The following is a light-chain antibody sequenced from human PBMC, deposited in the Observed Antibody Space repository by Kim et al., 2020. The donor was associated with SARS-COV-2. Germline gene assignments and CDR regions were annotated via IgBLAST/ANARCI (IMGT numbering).Light chain of an antibody. CDR2: DAS. V-gene: IGKV3-11*01. J-gene: IGKJ5*01. CDR1: QSVSSY. Sequence: EIVLTQSPATLSLSPGERATLSCRASQSVSSYLAWYQQKPGQAPRLLIYDASNRATGIPARFSGSGSGTDFTLTISSLEPEDFAVYYCQHRSNWITFVQGTRLEIK. CDR3: QHRSNWIT.